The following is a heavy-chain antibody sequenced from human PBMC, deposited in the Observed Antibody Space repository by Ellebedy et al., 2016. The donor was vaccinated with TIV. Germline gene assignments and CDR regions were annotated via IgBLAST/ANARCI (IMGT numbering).Heavy chain of an antibody. CDR1: GVSMSSNDYY. D-gene: IGHD3-16*01. Sequence: MPSETLSLTCTVSGVSMSSNDYYWGWIRQPPGKGLEWIGSIYYSGSTYYNPSLESRITISVDTSKNQFSLKLASVSAADTAVYYCASGGASSKYFDHWGQGTLVTVSS. J-gene: IGHJ4*02. CDR3: ASGGASSKYFDH. V-gene: IGHV4-39*07. CDR2: IYYSGST.